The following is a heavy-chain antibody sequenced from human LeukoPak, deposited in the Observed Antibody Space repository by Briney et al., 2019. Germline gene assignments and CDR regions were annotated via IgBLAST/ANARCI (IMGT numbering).Heavy chain of an antibody. CDR3: AREVGQVDV. Sequence: GGSLRLSCAASGFTFFSHGMQWVRLAPGKGLEWVTFISSDGSKKYYADSAKGRFTISRDNSKNTLYLQMNSLRAEDTAVYYCAREVGQVDVWGKGTTVTVSS. V-gene: IGHV3-30*03. J-gene: IGHJ6*04. CDR1: GFTFFSHG. CDR2: ISSDGSKK.